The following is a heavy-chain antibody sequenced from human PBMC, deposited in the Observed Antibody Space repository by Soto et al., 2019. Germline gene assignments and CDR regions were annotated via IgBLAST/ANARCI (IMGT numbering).Heavy chain of an antibody. D-gene: IGHD3-3*01. CDR2: IIPIFGTA. Sequence: SVKVSCKASGGTFSSYAISWVRQAPGQGLERMGGIIPIFGTANYAQKFQGRVTITADESTSTAYMELSSLRSEDTAVYYCARDPLERITFFGVVIPYRYYGMDVWGQGTTVTVSS. CDR3: ARDPLERITFFGVVIPYRYYGMDV. CDR1: GGTFSSYA. J-gene: IGHJ6*02. V-gene: IGHV1-69*13.